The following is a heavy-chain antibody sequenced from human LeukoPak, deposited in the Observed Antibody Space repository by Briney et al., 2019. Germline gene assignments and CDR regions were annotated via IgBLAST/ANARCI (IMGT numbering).Heavy chain of an antibody. CDR1: GFTFSGSA. V-gene: IGHV3-73*01. CDR3: TRSQEGYYYYYMDV. CDR2: IRSKANSYAT. Sequence: GGSLRLSCAASGFTFSGSAMHWVRQASGKGLEWVGCIRSKANSYATAYAASVKGRFTISRDDSKNTAYLQMNSLKTEDTAVYYCTRSQEGYYYYYMDVWGKGTTVTVAS. J-gene: IGHJ6*03.